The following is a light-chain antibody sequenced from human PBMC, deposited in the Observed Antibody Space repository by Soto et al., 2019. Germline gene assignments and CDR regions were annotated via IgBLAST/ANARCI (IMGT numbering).Light chain of an antibody. CDR3: CSYAGSYPLV. Sequence: QSALTQPRSVSGSPGQSVTISCTGTSSDVGGYNYVSWYQHHPGKAPKLMIYDVDKRPSGVPGRFSGSKSGNTASLTISGLQAEDEADYYCCSYAGSYPLVFGTGTKGTVL. CDR1: SSDVGGYNY. V-gene: IGLV2-11*01. J-gene: IGLJ1*01. CDR2: DVD.